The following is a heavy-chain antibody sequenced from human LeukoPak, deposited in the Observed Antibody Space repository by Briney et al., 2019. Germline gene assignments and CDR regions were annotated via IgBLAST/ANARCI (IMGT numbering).Heavy chain of an antibody. CDR2: FDPEDGET. Sequence: ASVKVSFKVSGYTLTELSMHWVRQAPGKGLEWMGVFDPEDGETIYAQKFQGRVTMTGDTSTDTAYMELSSLRSEDTAVYYCATDLFRIDYGSGDTSLDYWGQGTLVTVSS. CDR3: ATDLFRIDYGSGDTSLDY. D-gene: IGHD3-10*01. J-gene: IGHJ4*02. V-gene: IGHV1-24*01. CDR1: GYTLTELS.